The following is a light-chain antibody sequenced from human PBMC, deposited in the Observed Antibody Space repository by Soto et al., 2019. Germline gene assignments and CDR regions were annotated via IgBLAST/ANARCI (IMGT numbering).Light chain of an antibody. CDR1: QGISRY. Sequence: DIQLTQSPSFLSASVGDRVTITCRASQGISRYLAWYQQKPGKAPKLLIFAASTLQSEAPSRFSGSGSGTEFTLTISSLQPEDFATYYCQQANSFPITFGQGTRLEIK. J-gene: IGKJ5*01. CDR3: QQANSFPIT. V-gene: IGKV1-9*01. CDR2: AAS.